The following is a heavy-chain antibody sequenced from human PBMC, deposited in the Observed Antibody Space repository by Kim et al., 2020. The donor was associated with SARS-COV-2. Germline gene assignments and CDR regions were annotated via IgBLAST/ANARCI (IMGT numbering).Heavy chain of an antibody. CDR2: IYYSGST. CDR3: ARRAYSSSWYYAPLYFDY. Sequence: SETLSLTCTVSGGSISSSSYYWGWIRQPPGKGLVWIGSIYYSGSTYYNPSLKSRVTISVDTSKNQFSLKLSSVTAADTAVYYCARRAYSSSWYYAPLYFDYWGQGTLVTVSS. J-gene: IGHJ4*02. V-gene: IGHV4-39*01. D-gene: IGHD6-13*01. CDR1: GGSISSSSYY.